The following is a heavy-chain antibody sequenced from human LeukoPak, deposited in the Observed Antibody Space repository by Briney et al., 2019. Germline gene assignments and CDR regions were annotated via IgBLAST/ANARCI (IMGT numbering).Heavy chain of an antibody. J-gene: IGHJ3*02. D-gene: IGHD2-15*01. V-gene: IGHV4-59*01. CDR1: GGSISSYY. Sequence: SETLSLTCTVSGGSISSYYWTWIRQPPGKGLEWIGYISYSGSTNYNPSLKSRVTISVDTSKNQFSLKLSSVTAADTAVYYCARDHRYCSGSSCYSDAFDTWGQGTVVTVSS. CDR2: ISYSGST. CDR3: ARDHRYCSGSSCYSDAFDT.